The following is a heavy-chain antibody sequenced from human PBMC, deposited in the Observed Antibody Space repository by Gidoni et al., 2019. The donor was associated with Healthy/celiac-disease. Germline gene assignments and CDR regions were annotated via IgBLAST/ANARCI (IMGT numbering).Heavy chain of an antibody. CDR3: ARDMAVYCGGDCSPSFDAFDI. Sequence: EVQLVESGGGLVKPGGSLRLSCAASGFTFSSYSMNWVRQAPGKGLEWVSSISSSSSYIYYADSVKVRFTISRDNAKNSLYLQMNSLRAEDTAVYYCARDMAVYCGGDCSPSFDAFDIWGQGTMVTVSS. J-gene: IGHJ3*02. D-gene: IGHD2-21*02. CDR1: GFTFSSYS. V-gene: IGHV3-21*01. CDR2: ISSSSSYI.